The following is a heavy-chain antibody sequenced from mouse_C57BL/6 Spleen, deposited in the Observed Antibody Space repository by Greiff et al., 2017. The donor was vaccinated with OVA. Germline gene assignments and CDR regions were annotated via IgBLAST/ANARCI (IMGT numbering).Heavy chain of an antibody. CDR1: GYTFTEYT. CDR2: FYPGSGSI. Sequence: QVQLKESGAELVKPGASVKLSCKASGYTFTEYTIHWVKQRSGQGLEWIGWFYPGSGSIKYNEKFKDKATLTADKSSSTVYMELSRLTSEDSAVYFCARHEDGYDYDAAWFAYWGQGTLVTVSA. J-gene: IGHJ3*01. CDR3: ARHEDGYDYDAAWFAY. V-gene: IGHV1-62-2*01. D-gene: IGHD2-4*01.